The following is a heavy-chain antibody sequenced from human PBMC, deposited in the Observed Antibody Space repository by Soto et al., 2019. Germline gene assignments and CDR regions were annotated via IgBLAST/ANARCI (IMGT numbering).Heavy chain of an antibody. D-gene: IGHD3-22*01. Sequence: HPGWSLRLSCASSVFTFDDYAMHWVRQAPGKGLEWVSGISWNSGSIGYADSVKGRFTISRDNAKNSLYLQMNSLRAEDTALYYCAKDIGHYYDSSGYYRYFDYWGQGTLVTVSS. CDR3: AKDIGHYYDSSGYYRYFDY. CDR1: VFTFDDYA. CDR2: ISWNSGSI. J-gene: IGHJ4*02. V-gene: IGHV3-9*01.